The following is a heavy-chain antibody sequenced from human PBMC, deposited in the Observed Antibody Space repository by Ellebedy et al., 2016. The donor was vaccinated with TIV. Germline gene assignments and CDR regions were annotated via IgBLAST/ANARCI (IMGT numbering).Heavy chain of an antibody. Sequence: AASVKVSCKASGYTFTGYYMHWVRQAPGQGLEWMGRIIPILGIANYAQKFQGRVTITADKSTSTAYMELSSLRSEDTAVYYCARDHGRSYDSSGSRDYWGQGTLVTVSS. D-gene: IGHD3-22*01. CDR2: IIPILGIA. CDR1: GYTFTGYY. J-gene: IGHJ4*02. CDR3: ARDHGRSYDSSGSRDY. V-gene: IGHV1-69*04.